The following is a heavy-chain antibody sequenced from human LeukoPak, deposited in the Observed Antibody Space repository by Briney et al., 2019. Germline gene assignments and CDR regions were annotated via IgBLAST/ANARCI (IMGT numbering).Heavy chain of an antibody. CDR1: GFTFSSYG. CDR3: ARGGIVAAPTYYYYGMDV. J-gene: IGHJ6*02. D-gene: IGHD6-13*01. Sequence: GGSLRLSCAASGFTFSSYGMHWVRQAPGKGLEWVAVIWYDGSNKYYADSVKGRFTISRDNSKNTLYLQMNSLRAEDTAVYYCARGGIVAAPTYYYYGMDVWGQGTTVTVSS. V-gene: IGHV3-33*08. CDR2: IWYDGSNK.